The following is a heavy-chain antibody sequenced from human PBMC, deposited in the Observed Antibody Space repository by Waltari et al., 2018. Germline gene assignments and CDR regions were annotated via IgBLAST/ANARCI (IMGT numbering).Heavy chain of an antibody. CDR2: NYYRGST. V-gene: IGHV4-39*01. J-gene: IGHJ6*02. Sequence: QLQLQESGPGLVKPSETLSLTCTVSGGSISSSSYYWGWIRQPPGKGLEWVGSNYYRGSTYANPYRKGRVAISVDTSKSQFSLKLSSVTAADTAVYYCASGAFSSGSATDYYGMDVWGQGTTVTVSS. D-gene: IGHD3-22*01. CDR3: ASGAFSSGSATDYYGMDV. CDR1: GGSISSSSYY.